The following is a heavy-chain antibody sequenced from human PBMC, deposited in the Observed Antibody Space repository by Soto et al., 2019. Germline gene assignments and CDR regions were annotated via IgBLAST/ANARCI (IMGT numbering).Heavy chain of an antibody. V-gene: IGHV4-34*01. D-gene: IGHD2-15*01. CDR2: INHSGST. CDR3: ARGPVVVAATPYYFDY. CDR1: GGSFSGYY. Sequence: SETLSLTCAVYGGSFSGYYWSWIRQPPGKGLEWIGEINHSGSTNYNPSLKSRVTISVDTSKNQFSLKLSSVTAAATAVYYCARGPVVVAATPYYFDYWGQGTLVTVSS. J-gene: IGHJ4*02.